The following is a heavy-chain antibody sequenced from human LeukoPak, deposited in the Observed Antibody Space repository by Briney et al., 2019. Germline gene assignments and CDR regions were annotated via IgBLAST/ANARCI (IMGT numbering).Heavy chain of an antibody. D-gene: IGHD1-14*01. J-gene: IGHJ4*02. CDR3: ARDPDRDGVDY. V-gene: IGHV3-7*01. CDR1: GFTFTSYW. CDR2: IKQDGSEK. Sequence: GVSLRLSCAASGFTFTSYWMNWVRQAPGMGLEWVANIKQDGSEKYYVDSVKGRFTISRDNAKNSLHLQMNSLRAEDTAVYYCARDPDRDGVDYWGQGTLVTVSS.